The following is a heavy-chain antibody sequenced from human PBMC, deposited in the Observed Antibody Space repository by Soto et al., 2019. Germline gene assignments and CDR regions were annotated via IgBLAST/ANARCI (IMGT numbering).Heavy chain of an antibody. CDR1: GFTFSSYS. V-gene: IGHV3-48*01. CDR2: ISSSSSTI. D-gene: IGHD3-3*01. J-gene: IGHJ6*03. CDR3: AGGPYYGAIFGAKPLPDYYYYYMDV. Sequence: GGSLRLSCAASGFTFSSYSMNWVRQAPGKGLEWVSYISSSSSTIYYADSVKGRFTISRDNAKNSLYLQMNSLRAEDTAVYYCAGGPYYGAIFGAKPLPDYYYYYMDVWGKGTTVTVSS.